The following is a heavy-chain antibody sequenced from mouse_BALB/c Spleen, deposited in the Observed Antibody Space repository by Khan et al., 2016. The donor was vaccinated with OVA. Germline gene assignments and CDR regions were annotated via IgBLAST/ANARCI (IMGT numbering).Heavy chain of an antibody. D-gene: IGHD1-1*01. CDR2: ISSGGTYT. CDR3: ARLAYYYDSEGFAY. J-gene: IGHJ3*01. CDR1: GFTFSTYG. Sequence: EVMLVESGGDLVKPGGSLKLSCATFGFTFSTYGMSWVRQTPDKRLEWVATISSGGTYTYYPDSVKGRFTISRDNGKNTLSLQMSSLKSEDTAMYYCARLAYYYDSEGFAYWGQGTLVTVSA. V-gene: IGHV5-6*01.